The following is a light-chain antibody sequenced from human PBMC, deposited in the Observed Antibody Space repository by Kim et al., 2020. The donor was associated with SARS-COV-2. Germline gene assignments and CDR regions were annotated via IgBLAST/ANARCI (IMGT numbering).Light chain of an antibody. CDR3: QQDYNLPWT. CDR1: QGVSSSY. Sequence: PGERVTLSCRASQGVSSSYLTWYQQKPGQAPRLLIYGASTRATGIPARFSGSGSGTDFTLTISSLQPEDFAVYYCQQDYNLPWTFGQGTKVDIK. CDR2: GAS. J-gene: IGKJ1*01. V-gene: IGKV3D-7*01.